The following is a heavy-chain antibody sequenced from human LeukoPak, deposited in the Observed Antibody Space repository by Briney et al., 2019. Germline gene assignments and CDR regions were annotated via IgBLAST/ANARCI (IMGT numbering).Heavy chain of an antibody. D-gene: IGHD6-25*01. CDR2: IYHSGST. CDR3: ARGLDSSGLDY. J-gene: IGHJ4*02. Sequence: SETLSLTCTVSGGSISSGGYYWSWIRQPPGKGLEWIGYIYHSGSTYYNPSLKSRVTISVDRSKNQFSLKLSSVTAADTAVYYCARGLDSSGLDYWGQGTLVTVSS. V-gene: IGHV4-30-2*01. CDR1: GGSISSGGYY.